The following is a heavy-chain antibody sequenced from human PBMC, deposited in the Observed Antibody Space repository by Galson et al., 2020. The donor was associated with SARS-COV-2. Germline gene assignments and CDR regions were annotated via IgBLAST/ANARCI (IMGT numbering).Heavy chain of an antibody. Sequence: GESLKISCAASGFTFSSYGMHWVRQAPGKGLEWVAVISYDGSNKYYADSVKGRFTISRDNSKNTLYLQMNSLRAEDTAVYYCAKDSSSSGYFLPIDAFDIWGQGTMVTVSS. J-gene: IGHJ3*02. V-gene: IGHV3-30*18. CDR2: ISYDGSNK. D-gene: IGHD3-22*01. CDR1: GFTFSSYG. CDR3: AKDSSSSGYFLPIDAFDI.